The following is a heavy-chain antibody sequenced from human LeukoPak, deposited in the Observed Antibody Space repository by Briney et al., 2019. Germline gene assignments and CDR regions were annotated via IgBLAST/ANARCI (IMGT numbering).Heavy chain of an antibody. Sequence: ASVKVSCKASGYTFTSYGISWVRQAPGKGLEWMGGFDPEDGETIYAQKFQGRVTMTEDTSTDTAYMEVNSLRSEDTAVYYCATTAPGSDAFDSWGQGTMVTVSS. CDR2: FDPEDGET. J-gene: IGHJ3*02. CDR3: ATTAPGSDAFDS. CDR1: GYTFTSYG. V-gene: IGHV1-24*01. D-gene: IGHD1-14*01.